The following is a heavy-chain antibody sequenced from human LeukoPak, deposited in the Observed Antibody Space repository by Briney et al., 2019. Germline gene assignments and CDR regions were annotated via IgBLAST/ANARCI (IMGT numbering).Heavy chain of an antibody. CDR1: GFTFSNYA. CDR3: AKRGDSSGTFTYDY. D-gene: IGHD2-2*01. J-gene: IGHJ4*02. V-gene: IGHV3-23*01. Sequence: GGSLRLSCAASGFTFSNYAIHWVRQAPGKGLEWVSIVGGRGVKTYYADSVKGRFTISRDNSKNTVYLQMNSLRAEDTAVYYCAKRGDSSGTFTYDYWGQGTLVTVSS. CDR2: VGGRGVKT.